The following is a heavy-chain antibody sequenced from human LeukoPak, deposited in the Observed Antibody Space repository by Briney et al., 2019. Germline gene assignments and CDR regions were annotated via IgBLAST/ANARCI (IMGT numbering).Heavy chain of an antibody. CDR3: AKGGKSGYALVALFDC. J-gene: IGHJ4*02. CDR2: ISGSGGGT. Sequence: GGSLRLSCAVSGLTFSSYAMSWVRQPPGKGLEWVSAISGSGGGTYYADSVKGRFAISRDNSKNTLYLQLNSLRAEDTAVYYCAKGGKSGYALVALFDCWGQGTLVTVSS. CDR1: GLTFSSYA. D-gene: IGHD2-2*01. V-gene: IGHV3-23*01.